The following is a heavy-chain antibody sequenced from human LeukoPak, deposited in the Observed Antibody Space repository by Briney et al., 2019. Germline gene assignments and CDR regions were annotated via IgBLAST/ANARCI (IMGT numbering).Heavy chain of an antibody. J-gene: IGHJ4*02. CDR3: ARESPYYDSSGYYSGHFDY. CDR1: GVTFSSYA. V-gene: IGHV1-69*13. Sequence: SVKLSCKASGVTFSSYAISWVRPAPGQGLEWMGGIITIFGTANYAQKFQGRVTITADESTSTAYMELSSLRSEDTAVYYCARESPYYDSSGYYSGHFDYWGQGTLVTVSS. CDR2: IITIFGTA. D-gene: IGHD3-22*01.